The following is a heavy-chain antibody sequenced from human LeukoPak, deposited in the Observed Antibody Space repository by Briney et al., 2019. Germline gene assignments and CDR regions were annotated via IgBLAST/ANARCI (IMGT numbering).Heavy chain of an antibody. D-gene: IGHD3-22*01. CDR2: IIPVFXAA. CDR3: ARRWPHSSGYYLFDY. V-gene: IGHV1-69*05. J-gene: IGHJ4*02. CDR1: GGTFSSHG. Sequence: SVKVSCKASGGTFSSHGMSWVRQAPGQGXXXXXXIIPVFXAANYAQKFQGRVTITTDESTSTAYMELSIMRADATALYYCARRWPHSSGYYLFDYWGQGTLVTVSS.